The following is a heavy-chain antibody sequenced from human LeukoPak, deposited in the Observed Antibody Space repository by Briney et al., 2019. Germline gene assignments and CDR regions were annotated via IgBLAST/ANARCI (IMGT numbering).Heavy chain of an antibody. J-gene: IGHJ4*02. CDR1: GGSISNYY. CDR3: AGHHPRNTVDF. Sequence: SETLSLTCTVSGGSISNYYWSWIRQPPGKGLEWIGYISHSGSTNYSPSLKSRVTISLDTSRNQFSLKLSSVTAADTAVYYCAGHHPRNTVDFWGQGTLVTVSS. CDR2: ISHSGST. D-gene: IGHD2/OR15-2a*01. V-gene: IGHV4-59*08.